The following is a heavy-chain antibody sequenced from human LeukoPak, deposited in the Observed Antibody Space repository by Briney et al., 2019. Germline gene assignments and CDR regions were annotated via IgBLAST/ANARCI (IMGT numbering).Heavy chain of an antibody. CDR1: GFTFSIYS. D-gene: IGHD2-2*03. CDR2: ISSGGTNI. CDR3: ARVGGYCSTVSNCYGDY. J-gene: IGHJ4*02. Sequence: GGSLRLSCAASGFTFSIYSMNWVRQAPGKGLEWVSCISSGGTNIYYADSVRGRFTISRDNAKNSLYLQMNSLRAEDTAVYYCARVGGYCSTVSNCYGDYWGQGTLVTVSS. V-gene: IGHV3-21*01.